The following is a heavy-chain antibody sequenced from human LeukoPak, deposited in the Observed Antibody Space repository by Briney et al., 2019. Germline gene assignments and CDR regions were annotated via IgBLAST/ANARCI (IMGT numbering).Heavy chain of an antibody. CDR2: IYYSGST. V-gene: IGHV4-59*01. CDR1: GGSISSYY. Sequence: SETLSLTCAVSGGSISSYYWSWIRQPPGKGLEWIGYIYYSGSTNYNPSLKSRVTISVDTSKNQFSLKLRSVTAADTAVYYCARDKEVKNAFDIWGQGTMVTGSS. CDR3: ARDKEVKNAFDI. J-gene: IGHJ3*02.